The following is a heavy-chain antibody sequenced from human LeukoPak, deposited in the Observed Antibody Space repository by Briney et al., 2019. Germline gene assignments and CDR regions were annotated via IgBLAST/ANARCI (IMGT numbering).Heavy chain of an antibody. Sequence: SETLSLTCAVPGASVSNSHWNWIRQFPGKGLEWIGCLSYTGKTDYNPSVSSRVTISLGTSNNQVSLKLKSVTAADTAVYYCSEGYFEPFAHWGPGTLVTVSS. V-gene: IGHV4-59*02. CDR2: LSYTGKT. D-gene: IGHD2/OR15-2a*01. J-gene: IGHJ4*02. CDR1: GASVSNSH. CDR3: SEGYFEPFAH.